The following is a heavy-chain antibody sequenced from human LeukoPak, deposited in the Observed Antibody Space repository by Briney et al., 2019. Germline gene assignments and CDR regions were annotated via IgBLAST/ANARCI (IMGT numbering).Heavy chain of an antibody. Sequence: AGGSLRLSCAASGFTVISNYMNWVRQALGKGLEWVSVIYSDDSTYYADSVKGRFSISRDNSNNTLYLQVNSLRAEDTAVYYCAQGYCSSTSCYLDYWGQGILVTVSS. CDR3: AQGYCSSTSCYLDY. CDR2: IYSDDST. J-gene: IGHJ4*02. D-gene: IGHD2-2*01. V-gene: IGHV3-66*01. CDR1: GFTVISNY.